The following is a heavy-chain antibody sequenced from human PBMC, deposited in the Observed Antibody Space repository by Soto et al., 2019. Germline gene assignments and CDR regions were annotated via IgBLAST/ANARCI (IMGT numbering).Heavy chain of an antibody. D-gene: IGHD5-18*01. Sequence: EVQLVESGGGLVQPGGSLRLSCAASGVTVSSNYMSWVRQAPGKGLEWVSVIYSGGSTYYADSVKGRSTISRDNSKNTLYLQMNSLRAEDTAVYYCARHGYNYGGGYFYYWGQGTLVTVSS. CDR3: ARHGYNYGGGYFYY. J-gene: IGHJ4*02. V-gene: IGHV3-66*04. CDR2: IYSGGST. CDR1: GVTVSSNY.